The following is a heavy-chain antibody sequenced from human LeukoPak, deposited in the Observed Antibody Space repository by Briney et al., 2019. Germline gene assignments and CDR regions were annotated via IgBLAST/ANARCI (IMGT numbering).Heavy chain of an antibody. CDR1: GFTFSSYA. CDR3: ARGAQTAPADYYYYGMDV. J-gene: IGHJ6*02. Sequence: GRSLRLSCAASGFTFSSYAMHWVRQAPGKGLEWVAVISYDGSNKYYADSVKGRFPISRDNSKNTLYLQMNSLRAEDTAVYYCARGAQTAPADYYYYGMDVWGQGTTVTVSS. CDR2: ISYDGSNK. D-gene: IGHD4/OR15-4a*01. V-gene: IGHV3-30-3*01.